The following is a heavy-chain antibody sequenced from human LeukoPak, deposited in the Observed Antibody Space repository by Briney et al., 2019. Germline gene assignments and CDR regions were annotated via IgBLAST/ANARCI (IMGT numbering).Heavy chain of an antibody. Sequence: ESGGSLRFSCAASGFTFSSYGMHWVRQAPGKGLEWVAVISYDGSNKYYADSVKGRFTISRDNSKNTLYLQMNSLRAEDTAVYYCAKDQSGCGYYYVMSALCYYYGMDVWGQGTTVTVSS. CDR3: AKDQSGCGYYYVMSALCYYYGMDV. CDR1: GFTFSSYG. V-gene: IGHV3-30*18. D-gene: IGHD3-22*01. J-gene: IGHJ6*02. CDR2: ISYDGSNK.